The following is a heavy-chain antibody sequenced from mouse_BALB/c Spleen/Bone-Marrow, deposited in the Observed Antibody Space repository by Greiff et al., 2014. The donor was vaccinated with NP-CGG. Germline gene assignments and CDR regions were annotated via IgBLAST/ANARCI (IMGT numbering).Heavy chain of an antibody. V-gene: IGHV5-6*01. CDR3: ARQYGNLGVMDY. J-gene: IGHJ4*01. CDR1: GFTFSRYG. Sequence: ECGGDLVKPGGSLKLSCAASGFTFSRYGMSWVRQTPDKRLEWVANISSGGSYTYYPDSVKGRFTISRDNAKNTLYLHMSSLKSEDTAMYYCARQYGNLGVMDYWGQGTSVTVSS. D-gene: IGHD2-1*01. CDR2: ISSGGSYT.